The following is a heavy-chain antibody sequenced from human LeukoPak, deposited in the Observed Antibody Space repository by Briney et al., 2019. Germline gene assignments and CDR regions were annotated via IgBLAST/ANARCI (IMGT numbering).Heavy chain of an antibody. D-gene: IGHD3-10*01. CDR3: VRCDRPGSGGSYDDY. CDR2: IKMDGSEQ. CDR1: GFSFNGYW. J-gene: IGHJ4*02. V-gene: IGHV3-7*01. Sequence: GGSLRLSCVGTGFSFNGYWMGWVRQAPGKGLEYVGNIKMDGSEQYFVDSLKGRFTMSRDNAKNLLYLQMNSLRVEDTAVYYCVRCDRPGSGGSYDDYWGQGTLVTVSS.